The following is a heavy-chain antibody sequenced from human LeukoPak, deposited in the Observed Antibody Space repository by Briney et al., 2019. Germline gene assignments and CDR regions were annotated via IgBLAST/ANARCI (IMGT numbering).Heavy chain of an antibody. D-gene: IGHD2-2*01. CDR2: INPIFGTA. CDR3: GLVVPTATIYGMDV. J-gene: IGHJ6*04. CDR1: GCIYSHYA. V-gene: IGHV1-69*06. Sequence: CSVQETCQATGCIYSHYAMSWLGQARGRGLAWVGGINPIFGTANYAQKFQGRVTITADKSTSTAYMELSSLRYEDTAVYYCGLVVPTATIYGMDVCGKGTTVTVSS.